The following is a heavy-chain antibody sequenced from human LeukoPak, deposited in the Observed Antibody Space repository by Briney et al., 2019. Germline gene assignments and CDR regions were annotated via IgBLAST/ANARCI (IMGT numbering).Heavy chain of an antibody. J-gene: IGHJ4*02. D-gene: IGHD4-23*01. CDR3: AREDYGGNSAGYYFDY. CDR1: GFDFSSNW. Sequence: SGGSLRLSCAASGFDFSSNWMHWVRQAPGKGLEWVALISYAGSNKYYRDSVKGRFTISRDNSKNTLYLQMNSLRAEDTAVYYCAREDYGGNSAGYYFDYWGQGTLVTVSS. CDR2: ISYAGSNK. V-gene: IGHV3-30-3*01.